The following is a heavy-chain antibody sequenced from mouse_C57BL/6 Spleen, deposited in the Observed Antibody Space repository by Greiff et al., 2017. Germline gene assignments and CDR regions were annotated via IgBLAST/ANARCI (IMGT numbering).Heavy chain of an antibody. CDR2: SRNKANDYTT. D-gene: IGHD2-4*01. CDR3: ARGQIYYDYAYAMDD. CDR1: GFTFSDFY. Sequence: EVNVVESGGGLVQSGRSLRLSCATSGFTFSDFYMEWVRQAPGKGLEWIAASRNKANDYTTEYSASVKGRFIVSRDTSQSILYLQMNALIAEDTAIYYCARGQIYYDYAYAMDDWGQGTSVTVSS. J-gene: IGHJ4*01. V-gene: IGHV7-1*01.